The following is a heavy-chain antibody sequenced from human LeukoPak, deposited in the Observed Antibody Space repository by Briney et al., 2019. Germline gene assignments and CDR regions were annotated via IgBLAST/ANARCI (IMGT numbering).Heavy chain of an antibody. CDR3: ASLAVAGLSEGY. D-gene: IGHD6-19*01. V-gene: IGHV4-39*01. CDR2: IYYSGST. CDR1: GGSISSDSYY. J-gene: IGHJ4*02. Sequence: SETLSLTCTVSGGSISSDSYYWAWIRQPPGKGLEWIASIYYSGSTYYNPSLKSRVTISVDTSRNQFSLKLSPVTAADTAVYYCASLAVAGLSEGYWGQGTLVTVSS.